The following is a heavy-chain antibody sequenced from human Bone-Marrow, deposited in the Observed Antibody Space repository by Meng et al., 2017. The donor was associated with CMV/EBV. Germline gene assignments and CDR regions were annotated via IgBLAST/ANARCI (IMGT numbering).Heavy chain of an antibody. Sequence: GESLKISCAASGFTFSSYSMNWVRQAPGKGLEWVSYISSSSSTIYYADSVKGRFTISRDNAKNSLYLQMNSLRAEDTAVYYCARGIYCSSTSCYPYYYGMDVWGQGTTVTVSS. CDR3: ARGIYCSSTSCYPYYYGMDV. J-gene: IGHJ6*02. V-gene: IGHV3-48*04. D-gene: IGHD2-2*01. CDR1: GFTFSSYS. CDR2: ISSSSSTI.